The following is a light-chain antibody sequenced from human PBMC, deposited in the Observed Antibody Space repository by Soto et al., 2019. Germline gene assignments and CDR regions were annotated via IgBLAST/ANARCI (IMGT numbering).Light chain of an antibody. CDR2: DAS. Sequence: EIGLKQSPGTLSLSPGERATLHCRASQSVSRNSLAWLQQKPGQAPRLLIFDASSRATGIPDRFSGSGSGTDFTLTISRLEPEDFAVFYCQQYGPSPWTFGQGTKVDIK. V-gene: IGKV3-20*01. CDR3: QQYGPSPWT. CDR1: QSVSRNS. J-gene: IGKJ1*01.